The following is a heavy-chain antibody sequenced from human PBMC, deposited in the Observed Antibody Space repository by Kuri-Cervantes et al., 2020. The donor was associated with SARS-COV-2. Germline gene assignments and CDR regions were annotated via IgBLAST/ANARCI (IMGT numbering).Heavy chain of an antibody. V-gene: IGHV1-69*06. J-gene: IGHJ4*02. CDR3: AKGGGLRFLEWPASV. Sequence: SVKVSCKASGGTFSSYAISWVRQAPGQGLEWMGGIIPIFGTANYAQKFQGRVTITADKSTSTAYMGLSSLRSEDTAVYYCAKGGGLRFLEWPASVWGQGTLVTVSS. CDR2: IIPIFGTA. D-gene: IGHD3-3*01. CDR1: GGTFSSYA.